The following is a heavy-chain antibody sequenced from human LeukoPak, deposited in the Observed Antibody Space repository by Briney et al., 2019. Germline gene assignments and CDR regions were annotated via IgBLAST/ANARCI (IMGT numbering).Heavy chain of an antibody. CDR2: INSGGSGT. CDR3: ARRGDGGRSFDY. CDR1: GFPLSSYW. J-gene: IGHJ4*02. V-gene: IGHV3-74*01. D-gene: IGHD4-23*01. Sequence: PGGSLRLSCAASGFPLSSYWMHWVRKTAGKGLVWVSRINSGGSGTSYADSVKGRFTISRDNSKNTLYLQVNSLRAEDTAVYYCARRGDGGRSFDYWGQGTLVTVSS.